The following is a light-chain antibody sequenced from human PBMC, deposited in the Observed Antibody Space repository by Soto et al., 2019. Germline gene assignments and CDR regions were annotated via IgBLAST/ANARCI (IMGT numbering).Light chain of an antibody. J-gene: IGKJ1*01. CDR2: KAS. CDR1: QSISTW. CDR3: QQYNSYSPT. Sequence: DIQMTQSPSTLSASVGDRVTITCRASQSISTWLAWYQQKPGKAPKLLIHKASSLQSGVPSRFSGSGSGTDFTLTISSLHPDDFATYYCQQYNSYSPTCGQGTKGDIK. V-gene: IGKV1-5*03.